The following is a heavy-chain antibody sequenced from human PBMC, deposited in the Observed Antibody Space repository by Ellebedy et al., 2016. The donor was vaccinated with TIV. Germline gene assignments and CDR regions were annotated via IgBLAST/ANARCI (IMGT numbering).Heavy chain of an antibody. CDR3: ARATWDFWSGYSYYYMDV. V-gene: IGHV4-4*07. CDR1: GGSISSYY. Sequence: SETLSLTXTVSGGSISSYYWSWIRQPAGKGLEWIGRIYTSGSTNYNPSLKSRVTMSVDTSKNQFSLKLSSVTAADTAVYYCARATWDFWSGYSYYYMDVWGKGTTVTVSS. J-gene: IGHJ6*03. CDR2: IYTSGST. D-gene: IGHD3-3*01.